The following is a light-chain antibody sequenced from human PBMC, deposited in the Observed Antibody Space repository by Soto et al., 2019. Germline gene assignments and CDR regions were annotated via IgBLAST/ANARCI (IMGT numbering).Light chain of an antibody. CDR2: EVS. V-gene: IGLV2-14*01. Sequence: QSALTQPASVSGSPGQSITISCTGTSSDIGSYNYVSWYQQNPGNAPKLIIYEVSNRPSGVSSRFSGSKSGNTATLTTSGLQGEGEDDYHCCSYTRTTRFVFGGGTKLTVL. CDR3: CSYTRTTRFV. CDR1: SSDIGSYNY. J-gene: IGLJ3*02.